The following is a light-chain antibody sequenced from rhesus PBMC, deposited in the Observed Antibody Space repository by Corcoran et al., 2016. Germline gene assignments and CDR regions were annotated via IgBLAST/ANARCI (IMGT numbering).Light chain of an antibody. CDR1: ENVNNY. Sequence: DIQMTQSPSSLSASVGDRVTITCRASENVNNYLNWYQQQPGKAPNLLNYKASHLQSGVPPRFSGSGSGTDYTFTISSLQPEDVATYYCQHGYGTPFTFGPGTKLDIK. CDR2: KAS. J-gene: IGKJ3*01. CDR3: QHGYGTPFT. V-gene: IGKV1-74*01.